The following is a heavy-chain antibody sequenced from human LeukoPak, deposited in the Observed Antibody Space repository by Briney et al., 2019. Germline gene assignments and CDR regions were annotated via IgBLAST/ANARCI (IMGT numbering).Heavy chain of an antibody. CDR3: ARGVCPSYDFWSGYYTGIAHHYYYMDV. CDR2: INHSGST. CDR1: GGSFSGYY. J-gene: IGHJ6*03. D-gene: IGHD3-3*01. V-gene: IGHV4-34*01. Sequence: PSETLSLTCAVYGGSFSGYYWSWIRQPPGKGLEWIGEINHSGSTNCNPSLKSRVTISVDTSKNQFSLKLSSVTAADTAVYYCARGVCPSYDFWSGYYTGIAHHYYYMDVWGKGTTVTVSS.